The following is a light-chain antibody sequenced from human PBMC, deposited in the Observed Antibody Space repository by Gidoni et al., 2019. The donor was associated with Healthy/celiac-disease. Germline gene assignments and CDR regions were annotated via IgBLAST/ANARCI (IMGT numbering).Light chain of an antibody. Sequence: DIQMTQSPSTLSASVGDRVTITCRASQSISSWLTWYQQKPGNAPKLLIYDASSLESGVPSRFSGSGSGTEFTLTISSLQPDDFATYYCQQYNSYSWTFGQXTKVEIK. V-gene: IGKV1-5*01. J-gene: IGKJ1*01. CDR2: DAS. CDR3: QQYNSYSWT. CDR1: QSISSW.